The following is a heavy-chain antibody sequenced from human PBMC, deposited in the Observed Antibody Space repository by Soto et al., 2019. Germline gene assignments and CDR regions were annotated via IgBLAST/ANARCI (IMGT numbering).Heavy chain of an antibody. CDR3: AIHTGNGYWDC. CDR1: GYTFSNQW. CDR2: THPGNSES. D-gene: IGHD6-13*01. V-gene: IGHV5-51*03. J-gene: IGHJ4*02. Sequence: EVQLVQSEAEVKRTGESLRISCQGSGYTFSNQWIAWVRQLPGKGLEWMESTHPGNSESRYSPSIQGQVTMSVDKSITPASLQWTSLKASASVMYYCAIHTGNGYWDCWGQGALAPVSS.